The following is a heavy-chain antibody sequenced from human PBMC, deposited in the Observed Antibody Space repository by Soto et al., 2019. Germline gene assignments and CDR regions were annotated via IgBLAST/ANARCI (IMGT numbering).Heavy chain of an antibody. V-gene: IGHV5-51*01. Sequence: PGESLKISCKGSAYSFTSYWISWVRQMPGKGLELMGIIYPGDSDTRYSPSFQGQVTISADKSISTAYLQWSSLQASDSAVYYCARQAVYSSGWTSWGQGTLVTVSS. CDR3: ARQAVYSSGWTS. CDR2: IYPGDSDT. J-gene: IGHJ5*02. CDR1: AYSFTSYW. D-gene: IGHD6-25*01.